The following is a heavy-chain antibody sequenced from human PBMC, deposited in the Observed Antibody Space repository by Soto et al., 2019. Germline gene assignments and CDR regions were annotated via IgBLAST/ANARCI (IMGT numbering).Heavy chain of an antibody. CDR3: ARDRRGRADGFIYYYGMEV. CDR1: GEFVGRGTNY. J-gene: IGHJ6*02. CDR2: IFDAATA. D-gene: IGHD6-13*01. Sequence: QVQLQESGPGLMKPSGTLSLICSVSGEFVGRGTNYWSWVRQAPGRGLEWIGYIFDAATAIYNPSFESRVSISLDGAKNQVSLKLTSVTAADTAIYYCARDRRGRADGFIYYYGMEVWGQGTSVTVSS. V-gene: IGHV4-61*01.